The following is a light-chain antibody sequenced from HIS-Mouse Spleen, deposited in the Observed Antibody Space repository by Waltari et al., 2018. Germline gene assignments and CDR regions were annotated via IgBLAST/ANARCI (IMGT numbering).Light chain of an antibody. CDR1: ELPKQY. Sequence: SYQLTQPPSVSVSPGQTARITCSGDELPKQYAYWYQQKAGPAPVLVIYEDSKRPSGIPERFSGSSSGTMATLTISGAQVEDEADYYCYSTDSSGNHRVFGGGTKLTVL. J-gene: IGLJ2*01. V-gene: IGLV3-10*01. CDR2: EDS. CDR3: YSTDSSGNHRV.